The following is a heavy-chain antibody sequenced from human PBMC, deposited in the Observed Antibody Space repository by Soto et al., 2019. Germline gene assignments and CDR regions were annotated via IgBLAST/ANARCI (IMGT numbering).Heavy chain of an antibody. D-gene: IGHD3-10*01. CDR3: ARPGFGPLHGLVEV. CDR1: GGSISSYY. V-gene: IGHV4-59*12. CDR2: VHHSWGS. Sequence: QVQLQESGPGLVKPSETLSLSCTVSGGSISSYYWSWFRQSPGKRMEWIGYVHHSWGSSYNPSLQRRVATSLDTSKSQFYLKVTFVTATDTAVYYCARPGFGPLHGLVEVWGQGTTVTVSS. J-gene: IGHJ6*01.